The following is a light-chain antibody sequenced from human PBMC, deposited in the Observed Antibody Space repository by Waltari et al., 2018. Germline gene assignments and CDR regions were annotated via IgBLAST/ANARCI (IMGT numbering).Light chain of an antibody. CDR1: QSVSSN. CDR3: QQYNNWPQT. Sequence: ETVMTQSPGPLSVSPGERATLSCRASQSVSSNFAWYQQKPGQAPRLLIYGASTRTTGIPARFSGSGSGTEFTLTITSLQSEDFAVYYCQQYNNWPQTFGQGTKVEI. CDR2: GAS. J-gene: IGKJ1*01. V-gene: IGKV3-15*01.